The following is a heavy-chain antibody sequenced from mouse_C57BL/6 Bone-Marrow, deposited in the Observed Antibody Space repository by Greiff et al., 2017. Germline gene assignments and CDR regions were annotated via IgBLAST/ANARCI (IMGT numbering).Heavy chain of an antibody. Sequence: DVHLVESGGGLVQPGGSLKLSCAASGFTFSDYYMYWVRQTPEKRLEWVAYISNGGGSTYYPDTVKGRFTISRDNAKNTLYLQMSRLKSEDTAMYYCARWGSSYTYYAMDYWGQGTSVTVSS. D-gene: IGHD1-1*01. J-gene: IGHJ4*01. CDR1: GFTFSDYY. CDR3: ARWGSSYTYYAMDY. V-gene: IGHV5-12*01. CDR2: ISNGGGST.